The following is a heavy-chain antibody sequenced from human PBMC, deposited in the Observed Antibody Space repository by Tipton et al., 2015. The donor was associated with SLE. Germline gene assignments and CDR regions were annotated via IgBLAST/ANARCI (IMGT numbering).Heavy chain of an antibody. CDR3: ARGVAGYFHYCYLDV. Sequence: LRLSCAVSGGSFSGYAWSWVRQPPGKGLEWIGEVSHSRSTNYNPSLKSRATISLDTSNNQFSLRLGSVTAADTAVYYCARGVAGYFHYCYLDVWGKGTTVTISS. J-gene: IGHJ6*03. V-gene: IGHV4-34*01. CDR2: VSHSRST. CDR1: GGSFSGYA.